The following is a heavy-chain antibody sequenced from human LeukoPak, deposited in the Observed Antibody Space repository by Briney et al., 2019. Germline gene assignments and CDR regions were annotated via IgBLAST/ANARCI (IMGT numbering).Heavy chain of an antibody. Sequence: GGSLRLSCAASGFTFSSYSMNWVRQAPGKGLEWVSSITSDSRYIFYADSVKGRFTISRDNAKSSLYLQMNSLRAEDTAVYYCARDDGGDLNDAFDIWGQGTMVTVSS. V-gene: IGHV3-21*01. D-gene: IGHD2-21*02. J-gene: IGHJ3*02. CDR3: ARDDGGDLNDAFDI. CDR1: GFTFSSYS. CDR2: ITSDSRYI.